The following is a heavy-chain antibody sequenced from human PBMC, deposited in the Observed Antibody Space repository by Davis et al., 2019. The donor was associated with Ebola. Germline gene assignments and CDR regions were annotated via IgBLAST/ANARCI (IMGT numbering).Heavy chain of an antibody. CDR1: GFSFGQSW. Sequence: GESLKISCTASGFSFGQSWMTWVRQAPGKGLEWVSAISGSGGSTYYADSVKGRFTISRDNAKSTLYLQMNSLGAEDTAVYYCAKGSVTIFGVAPDYYGMDVWGKGTTVTVSS. J-gene: IGHJ6*04. V-gene: IGHV3-23*01. CDR3: AKGSVTIFGVAPDYYGMDV. D-gene: IGHD3-3*01. CDR2: ISGSGGST.